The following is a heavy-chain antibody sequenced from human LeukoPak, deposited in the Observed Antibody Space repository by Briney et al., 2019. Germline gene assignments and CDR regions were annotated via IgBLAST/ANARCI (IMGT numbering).Heavy chain of an antibody. CDR2: IKQDGSEK. CDR1: GFTFSSYW. D-gene: IGHD3-22*01. J-gene: IGHJ4*02. Sequence: GGSLRLSCAASGFTFSSYWMSWVRQAPGKGLEWVANIKQDGSEKYYVDSVKGRFTISRDNAKNSLYLQMNSLRAEDTAVYYCARPYYYDSSGYYYFDCWGQGTLVTVSS. CDR3: ARPYYYDSSGYYYFDC. V-gene: IGHV3-7*01.